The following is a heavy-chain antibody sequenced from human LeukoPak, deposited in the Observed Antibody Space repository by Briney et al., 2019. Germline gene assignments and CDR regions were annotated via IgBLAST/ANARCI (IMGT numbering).Heavy chain of an antibody. D-gene: IGHD2-21*02. Sequence: SVKVSFKASGGTFSSYAISWVRRAPGQGVEWMGRIIPIFGTANYAQKFQVRVTITTDESTSTAYMELSSLRSEDTAVYYCARDKVYCGGDCYSTYYFDYWGQGTLVTVSS. V-gene: IGHV1-69*05. J-gene: IGHJ4*02. CDR2: IIPIFGTA. CDR3: ARDKVYCGGDCYSTYYFDY. CDR1: GGTFSSYA.